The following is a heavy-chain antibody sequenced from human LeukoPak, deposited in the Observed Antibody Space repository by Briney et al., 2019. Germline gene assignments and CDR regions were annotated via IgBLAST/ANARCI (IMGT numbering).Heavy chain of an antibody. CDR2: IKSNIDGGTT. J-gene: IGHJ4*02. D-gene: IGHD3-16*01. CDR1: GFTFSNAW. CDR3: TNWGF. Sequence: GGSLRLSCVVSGFTFSNAWMGWVRQTPAEGLEWIGRIKSNIDGGTTDYAAPVKGRFTISRDDSENTLYLQMNSLKTEDTAVYYCTNWGFWGQGTLVTVSS. V-gene: IGHV3-15*01.